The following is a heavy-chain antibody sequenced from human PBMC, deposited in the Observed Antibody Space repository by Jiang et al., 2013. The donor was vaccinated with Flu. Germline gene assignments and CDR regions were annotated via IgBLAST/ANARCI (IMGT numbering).Heavy chain of an antibody. Sequence: PGLVKPSETLSLTCTVSGGSISSYYWSWIRQPPGKGLEWIGYIYYSGSTNYNPSLKSRVTISVDTSKNQFSLKLSSVTAADTAVYYCARQNPDYYFDYWGQGTLVTVSS. V-gene: IGHV4-59*08. CDR3: ARQNPDYYFDY. CDR2: IYYSGST. J-gene: IGHJ4*02. CDR1: GGSISSYY. D-gene: IGHD2-21*02.